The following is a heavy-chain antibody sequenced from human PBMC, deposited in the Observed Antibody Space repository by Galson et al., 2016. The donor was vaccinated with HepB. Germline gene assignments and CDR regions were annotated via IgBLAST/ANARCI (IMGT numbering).Heavy chain of an antibody. CDR1: GFTFSSYG. CDR3: ARGAIYFDILAGCPDY. D-gene: IGHD3-9*01. Sequence: SLRLSCAASGFTFSSYGMPWVRQAPGKGLEWVALIWYDGGDKYYGDSVKGRFIISRDNSKNTLYLQMNSLRAEDTAVYYCARGAIYFDILAGCPDYWGQGVLVTVSS. V-gene: IGHV3-33*01. CDR2: IWYDGGDK. J-gene: IGHJ4*02.